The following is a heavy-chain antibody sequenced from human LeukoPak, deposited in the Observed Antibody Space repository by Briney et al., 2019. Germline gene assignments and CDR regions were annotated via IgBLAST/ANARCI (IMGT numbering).Heavy chain of an antibody. CDR3: ARGSEGYCSGGGCYYGMDV. J-gene: IGHJ6*01. D-gene: IGHD2-15*01. V-gene: IGHV3-21*01. CDR1: GFTFISYT. Sequence: GGSLRLSCAASGFTFISYTMNWVRQAPGKGLEWVSYISSSSYIYYADSVKGRFTISRDNAENSLYLQMNSLRAEDTAVYYCARGSEGYCSGGGCYYGMDVWGQGTTVTVSS. CDR2: ISSSSYI.